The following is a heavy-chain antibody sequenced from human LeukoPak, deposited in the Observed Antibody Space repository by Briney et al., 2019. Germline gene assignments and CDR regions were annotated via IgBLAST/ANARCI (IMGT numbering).Heavy chain of an antibody. CDR3: ARGRVESDY. CDR2: ISSSSSYI. CDR1: GFTFSSYS. D-gene: IGHD3-3*01. Sequence: GGSLRLSCAASGFTFSSYSMNWVRQAPGKGLEWVSSISSSSSYINYADSVKGRFTISRDNAKNSLYLQMNSLRAEDTAVYYCARGRVESDYWGQGTLVTVSS. V-gene: IGHV3-21*01. J-gene: IGHJ4*02.